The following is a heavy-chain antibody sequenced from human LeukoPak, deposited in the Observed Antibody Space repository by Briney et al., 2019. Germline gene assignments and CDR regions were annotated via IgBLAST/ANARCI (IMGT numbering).Heavy chain of an antibody. V-gene: IGHV3-11*03. Sequence: GGSLRLSCAASGFTFSDYYMSWIRQGPGKGLEWVSYISSSSSYTNYSDSVKGRFTISRDNAKNSLYLQMNSLRAEDTAVYYCARLAGRADYFDYWGQGTLVTVSS. CDR3: ARLAGRADYFDY. D-gene: IGHD6-13*01. CDR1: GFTFSDYY. CDR2: ISSSSSYT. J-gene: IGHJ4*02.